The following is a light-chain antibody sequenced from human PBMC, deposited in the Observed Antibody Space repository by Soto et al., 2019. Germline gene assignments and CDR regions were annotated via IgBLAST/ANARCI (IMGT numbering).Light chain of an antibody. J-gene: IGLJ1*01. CDR3: SSYAGSNTYV. CDR1: ISDVAGYNY. Sequence: QSVLTQPRSVSGSPGQSVTISCTGTISDVAGYNYVSWYQHHPGKAPKLLISDVTKRPSWVPDRFSGSKSGSTASLTISELQAEDEADYYCSSYAGSNTYVFGSGTKVTVL. V-gene: IGLV2-11*01. CDR2: DVT.